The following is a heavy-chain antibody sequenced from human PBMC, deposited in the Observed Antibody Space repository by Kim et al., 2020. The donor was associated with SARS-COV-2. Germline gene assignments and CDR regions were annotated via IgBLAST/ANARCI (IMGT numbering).Heavy chain of an antibody. CDR2: ITPILGRA. V-gene: IGHV1-69*04. J-gene: IGHJ6*03. Sequence: SVKVSCKASGGIFSNHAISWVRQAPRQGLEWMGRITPILGRANYAQRFQGRVTITADRFTNTAYMEMSGLRSEDTAVYCCAREGVTVDYYYYYMDVWGKGTTVTVSS. CDR3: AREGVTVDYYYYYMDV. CDR1: GGIFSNHA. D-gene: IGHD3-10*01.